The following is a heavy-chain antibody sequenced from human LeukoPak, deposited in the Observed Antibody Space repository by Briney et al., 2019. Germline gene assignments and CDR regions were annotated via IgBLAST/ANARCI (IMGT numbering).Heavy chain of an antibody. D-gene: IGHD1-26*01. CDR2: IYHSGST. Sequence: SETLSLTCTVSGYSISSGYYWGWIRPPPGKGLEWIGSIYHSGSTYYNPSLKSRVTISVDTSKNQFSLKLSSVTAADTAVYYCARSRELLDYWGQGTLVTVSS. V-gene: IGHV4-38-2*02. CDR3: ARSRELLDY. CDR1: GYSISSGYY. J-gene: IGHJ4*02.